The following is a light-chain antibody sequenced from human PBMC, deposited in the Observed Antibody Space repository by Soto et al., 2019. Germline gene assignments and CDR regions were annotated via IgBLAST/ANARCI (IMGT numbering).Light chain of an antibody. V-gene: IGKV3-20*01. J-gene: IGKJ1*01. CDR3: QQYGTSPTWT. CDR2: GAS. CDR1: QSVSSRY. Sequence: EIVLTQSPGTLSLSPGERATLSCRASQSVSSRYLAWYQQKPGQAPRLLIFGASSRATGIPDRFSGSGSGTDFTLTISRLEPEDFAVYYCQQYGTSPTWTFGQGTKVELK.